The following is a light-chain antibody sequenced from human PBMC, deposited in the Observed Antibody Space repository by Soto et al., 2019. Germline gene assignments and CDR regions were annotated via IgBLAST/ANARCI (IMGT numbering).Light chain of an antibody. CDR2: EAS. Sequence: EVVMTQSPATLPVSLGGRVTLSCRASQSVGRNLAWYQQKPGQPPRLLIYEASNRETGVPTRFSGSGSGTEFTLTITSLQSEDFAVYYCQQYNHWPPWTFGQGTKVEIK. J-gene: IGKJ1*01. CDR3: QQYNHWPPWT. V-gene: IGKV3D-15*01. CDR1: QSVGRN.